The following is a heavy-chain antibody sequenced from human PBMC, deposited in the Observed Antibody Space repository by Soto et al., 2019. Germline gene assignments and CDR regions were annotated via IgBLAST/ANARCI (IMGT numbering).Heavy chain of an antibody. CDR3: ARASTYYYGSGSLGYYYYMDV. Sequence: SETLSLTCAVYGGSFSGYYWSWIRQPPGKGLEWIGEINHSGSTNYNPSLKSRVTISVDTSKNQFSLKLSSVTAADTAVYYCARASTYYYGSGSLGYYYYMDVWGKGTTVTVSS. D-gene: IGHD3-10*01. CDR1: GGSFSGYY. CDR2: INHSGST. V-gene: IGHV4-34*01. J-gene: IGHJ6*03.